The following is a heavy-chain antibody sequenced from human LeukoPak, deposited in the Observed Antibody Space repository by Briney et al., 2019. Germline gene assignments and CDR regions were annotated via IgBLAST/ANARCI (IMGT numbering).Heavy chain of an antibody. J-gene: IGHJ3*02. Sequence: GASVKVSCKASGYTFTSYYMHWVRQAPGQGLEWMGIINPSGGSTSYAQKFQGRVTITTDESTSTAYMELSSLRSEDTAVYYCASGDTGTTERAFDIWGQGTMVTVSS. D-gene: IGHD1-7*01. CDR2: INPSGGST. CDR1: GYTFTSYY. CDR3: ASGDTGTTERAFDI. V-gene: IGHV1-46*01.